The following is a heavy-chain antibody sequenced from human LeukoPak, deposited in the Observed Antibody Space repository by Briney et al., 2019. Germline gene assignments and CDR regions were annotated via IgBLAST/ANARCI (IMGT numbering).Heavy chain of an antibody. J-gene: IGHJ6*03. CDR1: GGSFSGYY. CDR3: ARGCITMVRGVIYDYYYYHYMDV. V-gene: IGHV4-34*01. D-gene: IGHD3-10*01. Sequence: SETLSLTCAVYGGSFSGYYWSWIRQPPGKGLEWIGEINHSGSTNHNPSLKSRVTISVDTSKDQFSLKLSSVTAADTAVYYCARGCITMVRGVIYDYYYYHYMDVWGKGTTVTVSS. CDR2: INHSGST.